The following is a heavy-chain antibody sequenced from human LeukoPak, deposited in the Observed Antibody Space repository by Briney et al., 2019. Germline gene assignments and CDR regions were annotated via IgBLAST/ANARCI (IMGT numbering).Heavy chain of an antibody. D-gene: IGHD6-19*01. CDR1: GFTFSSYE. V-gene: IGHV3-48*03. Sequence: GGSLRLSCAASGFTFSSYEMNWVRQAPGKGLEWVSYISSSGTTMYYADSVKGRFTLSRDNAKNSLYLQMNTLRADDTAVYYCARAVAGKVGYFDYWGQGTLVTVSS. CDR3: ARAVAGKVGYFDY. J-gene: IGHJ4*02. CDR2: ISSSGTTM.